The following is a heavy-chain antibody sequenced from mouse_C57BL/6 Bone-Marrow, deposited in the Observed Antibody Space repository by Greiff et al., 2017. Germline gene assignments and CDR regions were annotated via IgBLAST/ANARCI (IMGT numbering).Heavy chain of an antibody. Sequence: QVQLQQSGPELVKPGASVKLSCKASGYTFTSYDINWVKQRPGQGLEWIGRIYPRDGSTKYNEKFKGKATLTVDTYSSTAYMVRHSLSSEDSAVYFCASYYGSRGDFDDWGQGTTLTVSS. D-gene: IGHD1-1*01. CDR3: ASYYGSRGDFDD. CDR1: GYTFTSYD. J-gene: IGHJ2*01. V-gene: IGHV1-85*01. CDR2: IYPRDGST.